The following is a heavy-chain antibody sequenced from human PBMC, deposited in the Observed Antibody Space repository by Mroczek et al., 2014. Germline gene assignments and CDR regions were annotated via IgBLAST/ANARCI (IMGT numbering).Heavy chain of an antibody. V-gene: IGHV4-34*01. CDR3: ARGGNTFLDWGYFDY. J-gene: IGHJ4*02. D-gene: IGHD2/OR15-2a*01. Sequence: QVQLQQWGAGLLKPSETLSLTCAVYGGSFSGYYWSWIRQPPGKGLEWIGEINHSGSTNYNPSLKSRVTISVDTSKNQFSLKLSSVTAADTAVYYCARGGNTFLDWGYFDYWGQGTLVTVSS. CDR2: INHSGST. CDR1: GGSFSGYY.